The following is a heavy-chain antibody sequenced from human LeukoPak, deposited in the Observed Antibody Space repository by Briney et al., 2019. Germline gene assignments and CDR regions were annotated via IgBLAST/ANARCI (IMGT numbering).Heavy chain of an antibody. CDR1: GGSISSYY. CDR3: ARELWFGELKAFDI. D-gene: IGHD3-10*01. Sequence: SETPSLTCTVSGGSISSYYWSWIRQPPGKGLEWIGYIYYSGSTNYNPSLKSRVTISVDTSKNQFSLKLSSVTAADTAVYYCARELWFGELKAFDIWGQGTMVTVSS. V-gene: IGHV4-59*01. J-gene: IGHJ3*02. CDR2: IYYSGST.